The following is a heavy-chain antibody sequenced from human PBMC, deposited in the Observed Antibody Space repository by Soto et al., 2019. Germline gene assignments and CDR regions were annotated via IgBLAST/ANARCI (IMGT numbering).Heavy chain of an antibody. D-gene: IGHD2-15*01. CDR1: GFTFSSYG. V-gene: IGHV3-23*01. CDR2: ISTSGSGT. CDR3: AKRSCGGSSCFPRSLDF. J-gene: IGHJ4*02. Sequence: AGGSLRLSCVASGFTFSSYGMSWVRQAPGKGLEWVSLISTSGSGTYYADSVQGRFTVSRDNSKNTLYLQMNSLRDEDTAIYHCAKRSCGGSSCFPRSLDFWGQGTQGTSPQ.